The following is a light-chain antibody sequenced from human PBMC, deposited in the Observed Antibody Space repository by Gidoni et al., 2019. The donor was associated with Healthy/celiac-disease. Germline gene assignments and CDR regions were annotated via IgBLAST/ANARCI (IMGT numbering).Light chain of an antibody. CDR2: GAS. J-gene: IGKJ3*01. CDR1: QSVSSN. V-gene: IGKV3-15*01. Sequence: EIVMTQSPATLSVSPGERATLSCRASQSVSSNLAWYQQKPGQAHRLIIYGASTRATGIPARFSGSGSGTEFTLTISSLQSEDFAVYYCQQYNNWTPFTYGPGTKVDIK. CDR3: QQYNNWTPFT.